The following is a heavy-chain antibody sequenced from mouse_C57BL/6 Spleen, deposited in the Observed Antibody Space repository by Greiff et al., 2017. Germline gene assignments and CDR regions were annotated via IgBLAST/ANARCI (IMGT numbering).Heavy chain of an antibody. D-gene: IGHD6-1*01. Sequence: QVQLQQPGAELVKPGASVKMSCKASGYTFTSYWITWVKQRPGQGLEWIGDIYPGSGSTNYNEKFKSKATLTVDTSSSTAYMQLSSLTSEESAVYYCARCAASGDVRRYFDYWGQGTTLTVSS. CDR3: ARCAASGDVRRYFDY. CDR1: GYTFTSYW. V-gene: IGHV1-55*01. J-gene: IGHJ2*01. CDR2: IYPGSGST.